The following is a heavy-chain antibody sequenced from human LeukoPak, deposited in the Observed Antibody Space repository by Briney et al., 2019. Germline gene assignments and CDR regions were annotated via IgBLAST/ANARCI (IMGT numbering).Heavy chain of an antibody. Sequence: GASVNVSCKASGYTFTSYYMHWVRQAPGQGLEWMGIINPSGGSTSYAQKFQGRVTMTRNTSTSTVYMELSSLRSEDTAVYYCARDGYNYRGFDYWGQGTLVTVSS. CDR1: GYTFTSYY. V-gene: IGHV1-46*01. CDR2: INPSGGST. J-gene: IGHJ4*02. CDR3: ARDGYNYRGFDY. D-gene: IGHD5-24*01.